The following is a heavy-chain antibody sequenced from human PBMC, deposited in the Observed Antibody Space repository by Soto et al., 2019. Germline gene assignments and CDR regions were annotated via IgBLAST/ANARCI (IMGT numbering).Heavy chain of an antibody. CDR1: GGSISSGGYY. J-gene: IGHJ3*02. V-gene: IGHV4-31*03. CDR2: IYYSGST. CDR3: ASLAADDALDI. D-gene: IGHD6-13*01. Sequence: QVQLQESGPGLVKPSQTLSLTCTVSGGSISSGGYYWSWIRQHPGKGLEWIGYIYYSGSTYYNPSLKTRATISVDTSKNQFSLNLRSVTAADTAVYYCASLAADDALDIWGQGTIVTVS.